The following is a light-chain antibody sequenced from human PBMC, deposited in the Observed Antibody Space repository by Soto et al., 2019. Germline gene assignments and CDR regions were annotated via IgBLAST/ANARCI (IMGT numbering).Light chain of an antibody. CDR3: QQYINWPLT. J-gene: IGKJ4*01. Sequence: EIVMTQSPATLSVSPGERVTLSCRASQSVRSNLAWYQKKPGQAPRLLIYSASNRATGIPARFSGSGSGIEFTLTISSLQSEDFAVYYCQQYINWPLTFGGGTKVEIK. CDR2: SAS. V-gene: IGKV3-15*01. CDR1: QSVRSN.